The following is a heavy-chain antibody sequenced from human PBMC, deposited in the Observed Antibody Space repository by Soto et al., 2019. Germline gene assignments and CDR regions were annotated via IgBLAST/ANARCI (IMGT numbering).Heavy chain of an antibody. D-gene: IGHD3-22*01. V-gene: IGHV4-31*11. CDR3: ARSCGYYDSSGYCWFDP. Sequence: SETLSLTCAVYGGSFSGYYWSWIRQHSGKGLEWIGYIYYSGSTYYNPSLKSRVTISVDTSKNQFSLKLSSVTAADTAVYYCARSCGYYDSSGYCWFDPWGQGTLVTVSS. CDR2: IYYSGST. CDR1: GGSFSGYY. J-gene: IGHJ5*02.